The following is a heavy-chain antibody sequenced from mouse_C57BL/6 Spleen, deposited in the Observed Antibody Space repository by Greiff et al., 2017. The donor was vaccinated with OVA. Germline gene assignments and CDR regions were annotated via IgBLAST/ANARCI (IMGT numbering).Heavy chain of an antibody. Sequence: QVQLQQPGAELVKPGASVKLSCKASGYTFTSYWMHWVKQRPGQGLEWIGMIHPNSGSTNYNEKFKSKATLTVDNSSRTAYMQLRRLTSEDAAVYYCAPGGGAMDYWGQGTSVTVSA. CDR1: GYTFTSYW. CDR3: APGGGAMDY. CDR2: IHPNSGST. J-gene: IGHJ4*01. V-gene: IGHV1-64*01.